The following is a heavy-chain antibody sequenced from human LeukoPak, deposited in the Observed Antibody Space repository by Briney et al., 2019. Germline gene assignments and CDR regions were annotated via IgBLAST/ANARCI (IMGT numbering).Heavy chain of an antibody. CDR2: IYSDGST. V-gene: IGHV3-66*01. CDR3: ARALAGEGWFAP. CDR1: GFRLRCNY. J-gene: IGHJ5*02. D-gene: IGHD1-26*01. Sequence: PGGALRLSCTGPGFRLRCNYMGRVRQAPGVGLDWVSVIYSDGSTYYADSVKGRVTISRDNSENKLYLQMSSLRAEDTAVYYCARALAGEGWFAPWGQGTLVTVSS.